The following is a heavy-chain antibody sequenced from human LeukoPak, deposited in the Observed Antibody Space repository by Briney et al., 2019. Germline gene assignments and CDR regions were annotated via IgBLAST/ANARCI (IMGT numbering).Heavy chain of an antibody. D-gene: IGHD3-22*01. Sequence: GGSLRLSCAASGFTFSSYAMHWVRQAPGKGLEWVAVISYDGSNKYYADSVKGRFTISRDNSKNTLYLQMNSLRAEDTAVYYCARDALHYYDSSGYYYHDNWFDPWGQGTLVTVSS. CDR1: GFTFSSYA. CDR3: ARDALHYYDSSGYYYHDNWFDP. V-gene: IGHV3-30-3*01. CDR2: ISYDGSNK. J-gene: IGHJ5*02.